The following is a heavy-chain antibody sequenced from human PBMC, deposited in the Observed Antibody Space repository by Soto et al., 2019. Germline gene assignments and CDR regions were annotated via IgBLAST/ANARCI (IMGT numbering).Heavy chain of an antibody. CDR2: TYPGDSDT. D-gene: IGHD6-6*01. V-gene: IGHV5-51*01. Sequence: VASLTISCQVSGYRFTSYWSGWVRQLPGKGLEWMGITYPGDSDTRYSPSFQGQVTISADKSISTAYLQWSSLKASDTAMYYCARLNSSSPYGMDVWGQGNTVNGSS. CDR3: ARLNSSSPYGMDV. J-gene: IGHJ6*02. CDR1: GYRFTSYW.